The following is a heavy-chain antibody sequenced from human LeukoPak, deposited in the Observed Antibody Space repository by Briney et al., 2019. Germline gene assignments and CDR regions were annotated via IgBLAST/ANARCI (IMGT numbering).Heavy chain of an antibody. J-gene: IGHJ4*02. CDR1: GFTFSSYS. V-gene: IGHV3-21*01. CDR3: ASPAAVVAATEGDY. CDR2: ISSSSSYI. Sequence: GGSLRLSCAASGFTFSSYSMNWVRQAPGKGLEWVSSISSSSSYIYYADSVKGRFTISRDNAKNSLYLQMNSLRAEDTAVYYCASPAAVVAATEGDYWGQGTLVTVSS. D-gene: IGHD2-15*01.